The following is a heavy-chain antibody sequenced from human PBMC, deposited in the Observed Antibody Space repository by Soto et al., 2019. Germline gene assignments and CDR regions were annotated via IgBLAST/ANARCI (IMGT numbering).Heavy chain of an antibody. J-gene: IGHJ6*04. CDR3: ARDLIGQWLNGYYYYGMDV. V-gene: IGHV4-59*01. Sequence: SETLSLTCTVSGGSISSYYWSWIRQPPGKGLEWIGYIYYSGSTNYNPSLKSRVTISVGTSKNQFSLKLSSVTAADTAVYYCARDLIGQWLNGYYYYGMDVWGKGTTVTVS. CDR1: GGSISSYY. D-gene: IGHD6-19*01. CDR2: IYYSGST.